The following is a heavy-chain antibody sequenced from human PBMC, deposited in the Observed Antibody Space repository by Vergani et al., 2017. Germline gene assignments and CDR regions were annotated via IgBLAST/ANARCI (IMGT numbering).Heavy chain of an antibody. D-gene: IGHD6-19*01. V-gene: IGHV3-23*04. J-gene: IGHJ4*02. CDR2: ISGSGGST. Sequence: EVQLVETGGGLIQPGGSLRLSCAASGFTVSSNYMSWVRQAPGKGLEWVSAISGSGGSTYYADSVKGRFTISRDNSKNTLYLQMNSLRAEDTAVYYCAKGAVAAPFDYWGQGTLVTVSS. CDR3: AKGAVAAPFDY. CDR1: GFTVSSNY.